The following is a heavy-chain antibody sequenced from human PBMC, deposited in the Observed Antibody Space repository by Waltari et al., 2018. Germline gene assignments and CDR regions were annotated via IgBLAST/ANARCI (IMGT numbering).Heavy chain of an antibody. D-gene: IGHD4-17*01. CDR3: ARETLPSYGDHLNY. Sequence: QVQLVESGGGVVQPGRSLRLSCAASGFTFSSYAMHWVRQAPGKGLEWVAVISYDGSNKYYADSVKGRFTIARDNSKNTLYLQMNSLRAEDTAVYYCARETLPSYGDHLNYWGQGALVTVSS. CDR1: GFTFSSYA. CDR2: ISYDGSNK. V-gene: IGHV3-30-3*01. J-gene: IGHJ4*02.